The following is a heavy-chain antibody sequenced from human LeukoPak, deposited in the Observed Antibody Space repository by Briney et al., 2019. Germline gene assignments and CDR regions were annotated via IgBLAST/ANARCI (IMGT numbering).Heavy chain of an antibody. J-gene: IGHJ5*02. CDR1: GYTFTSYG. CDR3: ARVVVGATKNRRWFDP. V-gene: IGHV1-18*01. CDR2: ISAYNGNT. D-gene: IGHD1-26*01. Sequence: ASVKVSCKASGYTFTSYGISWVRQAPGQGLEWMGWISAYNGNTNYAQKLQGRVTMTTDTSTSTAYMELRSLRSYDTAVYYCARVVVGATKNRRWFDPWGRGTLVTVSS.